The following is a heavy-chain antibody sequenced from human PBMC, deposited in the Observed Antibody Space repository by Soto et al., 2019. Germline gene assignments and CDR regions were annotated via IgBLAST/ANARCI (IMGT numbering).Heavy chain of an antibody. J-gene: IGHJ5*02. Sequence: QVQLVQSGAEVKKPGASVKVSCKASGYTFTSHDINWMRQATGQGLEWMGWMNPNSGHTNYAQKFQGRVTMTRDTSISTAYMELTNLRSEDPAIYYCASGMSTTWGQGTLVTVSS. CDR2: MNPNSGHT. CDR1: GYTFTSHD. V-gene: IGHV1-8*01. CDR3: ASGMSTT. D-gene: IGHD2-2*01.